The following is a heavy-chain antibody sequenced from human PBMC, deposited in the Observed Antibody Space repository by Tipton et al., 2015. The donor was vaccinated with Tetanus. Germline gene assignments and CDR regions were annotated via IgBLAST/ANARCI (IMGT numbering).Heavy chain of an antibody. CDR1: GGTFSNYA. CDR2: IIPIFGTA. V-gene: IGHV1-69*01. Sequence: QSGAEVKKPGSSVKVSCKASGGTFSNYAISWVRQAPGQGLEWMGGIIPIFGTAKYAQKFQGRVTITADESTSTAYMELSSLRPGDTAVYFCARERGNRGNAFDLWGQGTKVAVSS. CDR3: ARERGNRGNAFDL. D-gene: IGHD3-16*01. J-gene: IGHJ3*01.